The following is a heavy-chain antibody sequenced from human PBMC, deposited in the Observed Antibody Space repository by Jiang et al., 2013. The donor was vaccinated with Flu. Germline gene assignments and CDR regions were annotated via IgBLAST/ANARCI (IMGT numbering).Heavy chain of an antibody. V-gene: IGHV4-61*02. CDR2: IYTSGST. J-gene: IGHJ4*02. D-gene: IGHD3/OR15-3a*01. CDR3: ASSPYTPSYADSWDY. CDR1: GGSISSGSYY. Sequence: SQTLSLTCTVSGGSISSGSYYWSWIRQPAGKGLEWIGRIYTSGSTNYNPSLKSRVTISVDTSKNQFSLKLSSVTAADTAVYYCASSPYTPSYADSWDYWGQGTLVTVSS.